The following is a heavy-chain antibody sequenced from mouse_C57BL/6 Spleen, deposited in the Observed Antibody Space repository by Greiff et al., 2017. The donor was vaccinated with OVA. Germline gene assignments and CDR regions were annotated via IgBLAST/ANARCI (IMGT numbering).Heavy chain of an antibody. D-gene: IGHD1-1*01. V-gene: IGHV5-4*01. CDR2: ISDGGSYT. CDR1: GFTFSSYA. CDR3: ARDCYGSRFDV. J-gene: IGHJ1*03. Sequence: EVKVVESGGGLVKPGGSLKLSCAASGFTFSSYAMSWVRQTPEKRLEWVATISDGGSYTYYPDNVKGRFTISRDNAKNNLYLQMSHLKSEDTAMYYCARDCYGSRFDVWGTGTTVTVSS.